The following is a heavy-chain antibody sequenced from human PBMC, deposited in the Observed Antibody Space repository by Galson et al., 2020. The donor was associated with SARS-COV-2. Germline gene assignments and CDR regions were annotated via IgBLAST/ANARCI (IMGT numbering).Heavy chain of an antibody. J-gene: IGHJ6*02. CDR2: ISYDGSNK. CDR3: ARDLIYYDILTGYMAGARSYYYYGMDV. D-gene: IGHD3-9*01. CDR1: GFTFSSYA. V-gene: IGHV3-30-3*01. Sequence: TGGSLRLSCAASGFTFSSYAMHWVRQAPGKGLEWVAVISYDGSNKYYADSVKGRFTISRDNSKNTLYLQMNSLRAEDTAVYYCARDLIYYDILTGYMAGARSYYYYGMDVWGQGTTVTVSS.